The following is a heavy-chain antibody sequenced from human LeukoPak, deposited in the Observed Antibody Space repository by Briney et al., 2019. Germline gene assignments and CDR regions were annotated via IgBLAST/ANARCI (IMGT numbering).Heavy chain of an antibody. J-gene: IGHJ4*02. V-gene: IGHV1-2*04. D-gene: IGHD6-13*01. CDR3: ARYAEGSSWYYFDY. Sequence: ASVKVSCKASGYTFTGYYMHWVRQAPGQGLEWMGWINPNSGGTNYAQKFQGWVTMTRDTSISTAYMELSRLRSDDTAVYYCARYAEGSSWYYFDYWGQGTLVTVSS. CDR1: GYTFTGYY. CDR2: INPNSGGT.